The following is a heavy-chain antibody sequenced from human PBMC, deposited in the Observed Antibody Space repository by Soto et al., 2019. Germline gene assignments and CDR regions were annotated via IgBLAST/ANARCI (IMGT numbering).Heavy chain of an antibody. D-gene: IGHD6-19*01. CDR2: IRAYNGYT. V-gene: IGHV1-18*04. Sequence: QVQLVQSGAEVKKPGASVKVSCKASGYTFTSYGISWVRQAPGQGLEWMGWIRAYNGYTNYAQKFQGRVTLTTDTSTSTAYMELRGLISDDTAVYYCARASDGYRSGWYVGYFDYWGQGTLVTVSS. CDR1: GYTFTSYG. CDR3: ARASDGYRSGWYVGYFDY. J-gene: IGHJ4*02.